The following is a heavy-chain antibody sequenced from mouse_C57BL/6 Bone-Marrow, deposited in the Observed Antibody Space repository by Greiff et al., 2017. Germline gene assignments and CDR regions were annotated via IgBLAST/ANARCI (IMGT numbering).Heavy chain of an antibody. J-gene: IGHJ4*01. CDR1: GYTFTRYW. V-gene: IGHV1-52*01. CDR3: ARWMDY. Sequence: QVQLQEPGAALVRPGASVQLSCKASGYTFTRYWMQWVKQRPIQGLEWIGNIDPSDSETHYNQKFKDKATLTVDKSSSTAYMQLSSLTSEDSAVYYCARWMDYWGQGTSVTVSS. CDR2: IDPSDSET.